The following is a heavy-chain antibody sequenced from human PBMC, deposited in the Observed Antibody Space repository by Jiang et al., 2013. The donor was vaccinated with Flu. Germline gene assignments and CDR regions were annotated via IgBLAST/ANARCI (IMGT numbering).Heavy chain of an antibody. CDR2: IYYSGST. J-gene: IGHJ3*01. D-gene: IGHD3-22*01. CDR3: ARAASITMIAIG. V-gene: IGHV4-39*07. Sequence: IRQPPGKGLEWIGSIYYSGSTYYNPSLKSRVTISVDTSKNQFSLKLSSVTAADTAVYYCARAASITMIAIGWGQGTMVTVSS.